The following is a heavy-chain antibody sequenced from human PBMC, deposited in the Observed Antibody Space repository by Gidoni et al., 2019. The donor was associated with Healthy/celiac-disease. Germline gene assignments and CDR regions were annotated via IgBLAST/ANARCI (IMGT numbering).Heavy chain of an antibody. Sequence: EVQLVESGGGLVKPGGSLRLACAASGFTFSSYSMNWVRQAPGKGLEWVSSISSSSCYIYYAYSVKGRFTISRDNAKNSLYLQMNILRAEDTAVYYCARVMGSSSWCDYWGQGTLVTVSS. CDR2: ISSSSCYI. CDR1: GFTFSSYS. J-gene: IGHJ4*02. CDR3: ARVMGSSSWCDY. V-gene: IGHV3-21*01. D-gene: IGHD6-13*01.